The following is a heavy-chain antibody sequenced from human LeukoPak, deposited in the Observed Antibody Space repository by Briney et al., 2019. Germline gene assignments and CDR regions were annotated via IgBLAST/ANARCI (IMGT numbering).Heavy chain of an antibody. Sequence: PSETLSFTCTVSGGSISSSSYYWGWIRQPPGKGLEWIGSVYSSGSTYYNPSLKSRVTISVDTSKNQFSLKLTSVTAADTAVYYCARITPGGNSGDYWGQGTLVTVSS. CDR2: VYSSGST. J-gene: IGHJ4*02. D-gene: IGHD4-23*01. CDR1: GGSISSSSYY. V-gene: IGHV4-39*01. CDR3: ARITPGGNSGDY.